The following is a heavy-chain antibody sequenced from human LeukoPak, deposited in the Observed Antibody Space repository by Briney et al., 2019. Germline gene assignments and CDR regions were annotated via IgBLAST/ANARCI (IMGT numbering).Heavy chain of an antibody. CDR3: ARQGIASAFDI. CDR1: GGSISSSSYY. Sequence: ASETLSLTCTVSGGSISSSSYYWGWIRQPPGKGLEWIESIYYSGSTYYNPSLKSRVTISVDTSKNQFSLKLSSVTAADTAVYYGARQGIASAFDIWGQGTMVTVSS. V-gene: IGHV4-39*01. CDR2: IYYSGST. D-gene: IGHD6-13*01. J-gene: IGHJ3*02.